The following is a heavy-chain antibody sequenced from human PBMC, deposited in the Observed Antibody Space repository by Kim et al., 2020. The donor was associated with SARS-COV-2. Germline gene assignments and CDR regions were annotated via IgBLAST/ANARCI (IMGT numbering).Heavy chain of an antibody. D-gene: IGHD3-9*01. V-gene: IGHV3-23*01. Sequence: GGSLRLSCAASGFTFSSYAMSWVRQAPGKGLEWVSAISGSGGSTYYADSVKGRFTISRDNSKNTLYLQMNSLRAEDTAVYYCAKDAYYDILTGYYTPQGLFDYWGQGTLVTVSS. J-gene: IGHJ4*02. CDR3: AKDAYYDILTGYYTPQGLFDY. CDR1: GFTFSSYA. CDR2: ISGSGGST.